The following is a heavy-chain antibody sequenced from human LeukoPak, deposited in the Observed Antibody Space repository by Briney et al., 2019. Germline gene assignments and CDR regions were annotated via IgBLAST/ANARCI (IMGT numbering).Heavy chain of an antibody. D-gene: IGHD2-2*01. J-gene: IGHJ4*02. CDR2: IKQDGSEK. CDR3: ARGQDQLLIYFDY. Sequence: GGSLRLSCAASGSTFSSYWMSWVRQAPGKGLEWVANIKQDGSEKYYVDSVKGRFTISRDNAKNSLYLQMNSLRTEDTAVYYCARGQDQLLIYFDYWGQGTLVTVSS. V-gene: IGHV3-7*04. CDR1: GSTFSSYW.